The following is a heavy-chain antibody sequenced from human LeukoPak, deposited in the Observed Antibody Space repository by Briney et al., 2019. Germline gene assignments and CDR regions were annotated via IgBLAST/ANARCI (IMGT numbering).Heavy chain of an antibody. J-gene: IGHJ4*02. CDR1: GFTFDDCA. D-gene: IGHD1-14*01. CDR2: ISWNSGSI. CDR3: AKARSTRKPIDY. Sequence: PGGSLRLSCAASGFTFDDCAMHWVRQAPGKGLEWVSGISWNSGSIGYADSVKGRSTISRDNAKNSLYLQMNSLRAEDTALYYCAKARSTRKPIDYWGQGTLVTVSS. V-gene: IGHV3-9*01.